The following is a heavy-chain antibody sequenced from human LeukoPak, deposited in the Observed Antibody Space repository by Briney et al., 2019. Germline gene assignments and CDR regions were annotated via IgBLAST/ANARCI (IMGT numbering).Heavy chain of an antibody. Sequence: ASVTVSCKASGYSFTSYGIGWVRQAPGQGLEWMGWISAYNGNTNYAQKLQGRVTMTTDTSTSTAYMELRSLRSDDTAVYYCARDILTAGFDYWGQGTLVTVSS. CDR2: ISAYNGNT. CDR1: GYSFTSYG. D-gene: IGHD3-9*01. CDR3: ARDILTAGFDY. J-gene: IGHJ4*02. V-gene: IGHV1-18*01.